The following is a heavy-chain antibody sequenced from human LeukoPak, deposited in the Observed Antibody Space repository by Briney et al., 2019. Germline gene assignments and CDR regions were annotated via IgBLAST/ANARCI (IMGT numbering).Heavy chain of an antibody. D-gene: IGHD1-26*01. V-gene: IGHV4-30-4*08. CDR1: GGSISSGDYY. J-gene: IGHJ3*02. Sequence: SETLSLTCTVSGGSISSGDYYWSRIRQPPGKGLEWIGYIYYSGSTYYNPSLKSRVTISVATSKNQFSLKLSSVTAADTAVYYCARFRSLLHAFDIWGQGTMVTVSS. CDR2: IYYSGST. CDR3: ARFRSLLHAFDI.